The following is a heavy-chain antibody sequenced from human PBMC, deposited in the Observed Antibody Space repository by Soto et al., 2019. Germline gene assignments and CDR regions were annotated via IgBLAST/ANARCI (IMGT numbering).Heavy chain of an antibody. CDR1: GGSISRGNW. Sequence: SETLSLTCAVSGGSISRGNWWSWVRQPPGKGLEWNGEIYQNESTKYNPYLKSRVNISIDKSKNQFSLKLNSVTAADTAVYFCARGRYCSGGNCYPRGSFDYWGQGTLVTVSS. D-gene: IGHD2-15*01. J-gene: IGHJ4*02. CDR2: IYQNEST. V-gene: IGHV4-4*02. CDR3: ARGRYCSGGNCYPRGSFDY.